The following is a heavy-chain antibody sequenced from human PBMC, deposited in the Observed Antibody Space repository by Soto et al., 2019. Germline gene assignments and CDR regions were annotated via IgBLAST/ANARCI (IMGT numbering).Heavy chain of an antibody. J-gene: IGHJ6*02. D-gene: IGHD1-1*01. CDR1: GFSFGYYW. CDR3: VRGTPTPGLDI. CDR2: IKFDSSER. Sequence: GGSLRLSCAASGFSFGYYWMSWVRQAPGKGLEWVATIKFDSSERKYVDSVKGRFTLSRDNAKNSLYLQIDSLGAEDTATYYCVRGTPTPGLDIWGRGTTVTVSS. V-gene: IGHV3-7*03.